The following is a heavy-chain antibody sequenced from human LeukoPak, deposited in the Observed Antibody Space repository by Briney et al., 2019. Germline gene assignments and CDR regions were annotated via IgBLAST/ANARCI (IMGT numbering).Heavy chain of an antibody. CDR2: IYYSGST. CDR1: GGSISSYY. V-gene: IGHV4-39*07. D-gene: IGHD3-9*01. CDR3: ASWPRPDKYYDILTGYHG. J-gene: IGHJ4*02. Sequence: SETLSLTCTVSGGSISSYYWGWIRQPPGKGLEWIGSIYYSGSTYYNPSLKSRVTISVDTSKNQSSLKLSSVTAADTAVYYCASWPRPDKYYDILTGYHGWGQGTLVTVSS.